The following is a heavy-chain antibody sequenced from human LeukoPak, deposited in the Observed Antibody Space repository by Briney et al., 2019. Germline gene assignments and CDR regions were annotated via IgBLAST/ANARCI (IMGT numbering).Heavy chain of an antibody. V-gene: IGHV4-38-2*01. D-gene: IGHD3-10*01. J-gene: IGHJ3*01. Sequence: SETLSLTCGVSGYSISSGYYWGWIRQPPGKVLEWIGSIYHSGSTYYNPSLKSRVTISVDTSKNQFSLKLSSVTAADTAVYYCARLLEGVGAFDLWGQGTMVTVSS. CDR3: ARLLEGVGAFDL. CDR2: IYHSGST. CDR1: GYSISSGYY.